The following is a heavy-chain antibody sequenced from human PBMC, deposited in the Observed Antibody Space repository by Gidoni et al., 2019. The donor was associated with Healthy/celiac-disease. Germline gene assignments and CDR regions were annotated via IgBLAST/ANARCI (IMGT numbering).Heavy chain of an antibody. D-gene: IGHD5-12*01. CDR1: GGYVRGYY. CDR3: ARRRYTGYVIFDS. V-gene: IGHV4-59*08. Sequence: QVQLQESGPRLVKPSETLYLSSTVTGGYVRGYYWSWIRQPPGKVLEWIGYIYYDGSTDYHPSLTIRVTIFVDTSKNQFSLNLNSVTAADTAVYYCARRRYTGYVIFDSWGQGTLVTVSS. CDR2: IYYDGST. J-gene: IGHJ4*02.